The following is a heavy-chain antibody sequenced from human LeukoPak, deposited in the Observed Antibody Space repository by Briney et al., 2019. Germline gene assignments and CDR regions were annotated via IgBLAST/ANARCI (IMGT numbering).Heavy chain of an antibody. V-gene: IGHV3-21*01. J-gene: IGHJ4*02. Sequence: GGSLRLSCAASGFTFSSYSMNWVRQAPGKGLEWVSSISSSSSYIYYADSVKGRFTISRDNAKNSLYLQMNSLRAEDTAVYYCARIRKGQWLVVGDYWGQGTLVTVSS. D-gene: IGHD6-19*01. CDR3: ARIRKGQWLVVGDY. CDR1: GFTFSSYS. CDR2: ISSSSSYI.